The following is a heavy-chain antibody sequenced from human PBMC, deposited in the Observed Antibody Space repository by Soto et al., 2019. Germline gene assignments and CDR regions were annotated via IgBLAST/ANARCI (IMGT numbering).Heavy chain of an antibody. V-gene: IGHV4-34*01. CDR1: GGSFTGYY. CDR2: INHSGST. D-gene: IGHD3-3*01. CDR3: ASTFRFDTIFGLVKHNYLDY. Sequence: QVHLQQWGAGLLNASETLSLTCAVYGGSFTGYYWSWIRQPPGKGLEWIGEINHSGSTNYNPSLKSQVTISLDTSKNQFSLKLNSVSAADTSVYYCASTFRFDTIFGLVKHNYLDYWGQGILVSVSS. J-gene: IGHJ4*02.